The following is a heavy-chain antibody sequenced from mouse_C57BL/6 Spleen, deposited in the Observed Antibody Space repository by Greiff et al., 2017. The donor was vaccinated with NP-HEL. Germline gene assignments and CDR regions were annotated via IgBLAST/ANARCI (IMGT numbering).Heavy chain of an antibody. CDR2: INPSNGGT. CDR3: ARKGITTVVATGFDY. CDR1: GYTFTSYW. V-gene: IGHV1-53*01. Sequence: VQLQQSGTELVKPGASVKLSCKASGYTFTSYWMHWVKQRPGQGLEWIGNINPSNGGTNYNEKFKSKATLTVDKSSSTAYMQLSSLTSEDSAVYYWARKGITTVVATGFDYWGQGTTLTVSS. J-gene: IGHJ2*01. D-gene: IGHD1-1*01.